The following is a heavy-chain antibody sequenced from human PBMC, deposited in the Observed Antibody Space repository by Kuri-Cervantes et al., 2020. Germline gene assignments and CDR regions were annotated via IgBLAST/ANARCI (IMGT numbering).Heavy chain of an antibody. CDR3: ARDSGYYYGSGSQLYYYYGMDV. Sequence: SLKISCAASGFTFDDYAMHWVRLAPGKGLEWVSGINWNGGPLGYADSVKGRFTISRDNAKNTLYLQMNSLRAEDTAVYYCARDSGYYYGSGSQLYYYYGMDVWGQGTTVTVSS. CDR2: INWNGGPL. D-gene: IGHD3-10*01. J-gene: IGHJ6*02. CDR1: GFTFDDYA. V-gene: IGHV3-9*01.